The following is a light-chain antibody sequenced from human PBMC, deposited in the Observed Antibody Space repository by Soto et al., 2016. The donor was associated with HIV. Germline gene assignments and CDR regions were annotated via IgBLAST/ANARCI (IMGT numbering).Light chain of an antibody. CDR1: QSLLHSDGKTY. Sequence: DIVMTQSPLSLSVTPGQPASISCKSSQSLLHSDGKTYLYWYLQKPGQSPQLLIYEVSSRFSGLADRFSGSGSGIDFTLKISRVEAEDVGVYYCMQGIHLPYTFGQGTKLEIK. J-gene: IGKJ2*01. CDR3: MQGIHLPYT. CDR2: EVS. V-gene: IGKV2-29*03.